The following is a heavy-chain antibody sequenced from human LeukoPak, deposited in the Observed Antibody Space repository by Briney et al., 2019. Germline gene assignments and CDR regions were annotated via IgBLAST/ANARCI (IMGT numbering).Heavy chain of an antibody. D-gene: IGHD6-19*01. J-gene: IGHJ4*02. CDR3: ARTRELRQWLIPFDY. Sequence: PGGSLRLSCATSGFTFINYAMSWVRQAPGKGLEWVSGIIVIVVGTYYAESVKGRFTTSRDSSKNTLYLQINSLRAEDTAVYYCARTRELRQWLIPFDYWGQGTLVSVSS. CDR1: GFTFINYA. CDR2: IIVIVVGT. V-gene: IGHV3-23*01.